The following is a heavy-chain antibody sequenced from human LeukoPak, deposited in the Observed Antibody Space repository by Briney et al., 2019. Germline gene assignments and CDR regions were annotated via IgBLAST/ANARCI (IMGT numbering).Heavy chain of an antibody. V-gene: IGHV3-30-3*01. Sequence: GGSPRLSCAASGFTFSSYAMHWVRQAPGKGLEWVAVISYDGSNKYYADSVKGRFTISRDNSKNTLYLQMNSLRAEDTAVYYCAKDSLWVAARPDFFDYWGQGTLVTVSS. CDR3: AKDSLWVAARPDFFDY. J-gene: IGHJ4*02. CDR1: GFTFSSYA. D-gene: IGHD6-6*01. CDR2: ISYDGSNK.